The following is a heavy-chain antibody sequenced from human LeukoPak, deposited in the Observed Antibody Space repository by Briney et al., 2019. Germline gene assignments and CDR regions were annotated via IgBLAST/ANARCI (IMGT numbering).Heavy chain of an antibody. CDR3: ARVRVIDWGSSYFDY. J-gene: IGHJ4*02. CDR1: GYSISSGYY. V-gene: IGHV4-38-2*02. CDR2: INHSGST. Sequence: SETLSLTCTVSGYSISSGYYWGWIRQPPGQGLEWIGEINHSGSTNYNPSLKSRVTISVDKSKNQFSLRLISVTAADTAVYFCARVRVIDWGSSYFDYWGQGNLVTVSS. D-gene: IGHD3-9*01.